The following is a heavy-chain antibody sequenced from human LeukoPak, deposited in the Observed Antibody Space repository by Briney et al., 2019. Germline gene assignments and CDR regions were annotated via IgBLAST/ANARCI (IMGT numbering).Heavy chain of an antibody. D-gene: IGHD1-26*01. CDR2: ITPYKNNT. CDR1: GYTSTTYG. Sequence: GASVKVSCKTSGYTSTTYGITWVRQAPGQGLEWMGWITPYKNNTKYAQKFQDRVTMTTDTSTSTAYMELRSLRSDDTAVYYCARGGRWELPRPYAFDIWGQGTMVTVSS. J-gene: IGHJ3*02. V-gene: IGHV1-18*01. CDR3: ARGGRWELPRPYAFDI.